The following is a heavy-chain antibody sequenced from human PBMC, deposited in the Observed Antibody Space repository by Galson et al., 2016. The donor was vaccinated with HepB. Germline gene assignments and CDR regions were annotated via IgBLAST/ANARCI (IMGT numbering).Heavy chain of an antibody. Sequence: LRLSCAASGFTFSNVWMNWVRQAPGKGLEWVGRIRSKTAGGTTDYAAPVKGRFTVSRDDSKNTLFLQLSSLETDDTAVYYCATEVFGMPFNSDYWGQGTVVTVSS. CDR3: ATEVFGMPFNSDY. CDR2: IRSKTAGGTT. J-gene: IGHJ4*02. D-gene: IGHD2-2*01. V-gene: IGHV3-15*01. CDR1: GFTFSNVW.